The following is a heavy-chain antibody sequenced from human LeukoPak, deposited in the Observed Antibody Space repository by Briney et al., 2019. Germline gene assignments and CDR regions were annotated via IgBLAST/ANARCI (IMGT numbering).Heavy chain of an antibody. D-gene: IGHD3-10*01. CDR2: ISGSGDYT. Sequence: PGGSLRLSCAASGFTFSSYEMNWVRQAPGKGLGWVSTISGSGDYTYYADSVKGRFTISRDNSKNTLYLQMNSLRAEDTAIYYCAKVTYGSGTYGAFDSWGQGTLVTVSS. V-gene: IGHV3-23*01. J-gene: IGHJ4*02. CDR1: GFTFSSYE. CDR3: AKVTYGSGTYGAFDS.